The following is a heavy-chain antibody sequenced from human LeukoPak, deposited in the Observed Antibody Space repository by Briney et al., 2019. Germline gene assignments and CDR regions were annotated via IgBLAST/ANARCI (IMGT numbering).Heavy chain of an antibody. CDR3: ARAKAVAGTGGDNWFDP. Sequence: GGSLRLSCAASGFTFSSYDMNWVRQAPGKGLEYVSTISSNGGKTNYANSVKGRFTISRDNSKNTLYLQMGSLRADDVAVYYCARAKAVAGTGGDNWFDPWGQGTLVTVSS. D-gene: IGHD6-19*01. J-gene: IGHJ5*02. CDR2: ISSNGGKT. CDR1: GFTFSSYD. V-gene: IGHV3-64*01.